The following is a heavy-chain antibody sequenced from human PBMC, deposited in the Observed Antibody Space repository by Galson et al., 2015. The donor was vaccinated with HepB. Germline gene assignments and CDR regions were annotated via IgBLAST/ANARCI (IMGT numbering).Heavy chain of an antibody. CDR1: GFTFSNAW. D-gene: IGHD3-10*01. Sequence: SLRLSCAASGFTFSNAWMSWVRQAPGKGLEWVGRIKSKTDGGTTDYAAPVKGRFTISRDDSKNTLYLQMNSLKTEDTAVYYCTTDKGFYRLLWFGWEGGYWGQGTLVTVSS. CDR3: TTDKGFYRLLWFGWEGGY. V-gene: IGHV3-15*01. CDR2: IKSKTDGGTT. J-gene: IGHJ4*02.